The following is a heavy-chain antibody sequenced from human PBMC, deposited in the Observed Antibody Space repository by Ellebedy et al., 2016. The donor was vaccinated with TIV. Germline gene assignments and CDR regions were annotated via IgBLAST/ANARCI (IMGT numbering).Heavy chain of an antibody. D-gene: IGHD5-12*01. Sequence: GESLKISXAASGFTFSNAWMSWVRQAPGKGLEWVANIKQDGSEKYYVDSVKGRFTISRDNAKNSLYLQMNSLRAEDTAVYYCARDSLYSGYDKPFDYWGQGTLVTVSS. CDR1: GFTFSNAW. CDR2: IKQDGSEK. V-gene: IGHV3-7*01. CDR3: ARDSLYSGYDKPFDY. J-gene: IGHJ4*02.